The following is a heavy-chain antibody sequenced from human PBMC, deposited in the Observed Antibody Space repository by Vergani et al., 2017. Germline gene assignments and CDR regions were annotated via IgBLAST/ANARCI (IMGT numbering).Heavy chain of an antibody. D-gene: IGHD3-10*01. V-gene: IGHV4-39*01. CDR3: AGQGVYYYGSGSYYWEY. J-gene: IGHJ4*02. CDR2: IYYSGST. Sequence: QLQLQESGPGLVKPSETLSLTCTVSGGSISSSSYYWGWIRQPPGKGLEWIGSIYYSGSTYYNPSLKSRVTISVDTSKNQFSLKLSSVTAADTAVYYCAGQGVYYYGSGSYYWEYWGQGTLVNGSS. CDR1: GGSISSSSYY.